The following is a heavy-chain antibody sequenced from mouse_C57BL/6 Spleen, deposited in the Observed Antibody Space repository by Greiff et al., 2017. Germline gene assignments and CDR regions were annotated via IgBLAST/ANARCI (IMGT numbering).Heavy chain of an antibody. J-gene: IGHJ4*01. CDR2: INPSTGGT. D-gene: IGHD4-1*01. CDR3: ARGTETKI. V-gene: IGHV1-42*01. Sequence: VQLQQSGPELVKPGASVKISCKASGYSFTGYYMNWVKQSPEKSLEWIGEINPSTGGTTYNQKFKAKATLTVDKSSSTAYMQLKSLTSEDSAVYYCARGTETKIWGQGTSVTVSS. CDR1: GYSFTGYY.